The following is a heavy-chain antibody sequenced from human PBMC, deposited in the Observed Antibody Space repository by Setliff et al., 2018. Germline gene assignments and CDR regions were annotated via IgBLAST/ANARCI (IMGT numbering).Heavy chain of an antibody. J-gene: IGHJ6*02. D-gene: IGHD2-2*01. CDR3: ARVICSSTSCPGYYGMDV. Sequence: SETLSLTCTVSGGSISSYYWSWIRQPPGKGLEWTGYIYYSGSTNYNPSLKSRVTISVDTSKNQFSLKLSSVTAADTAVYYCARVICSSTSCPGYYGMDVWGQGTTVTVSS. CDR1: GGSISSYY. V-gene: IGHV4-59*01. CDR2: IYYSGST.